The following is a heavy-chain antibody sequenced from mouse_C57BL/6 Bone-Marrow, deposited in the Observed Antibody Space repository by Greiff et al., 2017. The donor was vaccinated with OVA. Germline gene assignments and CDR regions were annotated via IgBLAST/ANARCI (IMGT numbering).Heavy chain of an antibody. CDR2: IDPENGDT. D-gene: IGHD4-1*01. CDR3: TTWDSYAMDY. J-gene: IGHJ4*01. CDR1: GFNIKDDY. Sequence: EVQLQQSGAELVRPGASVKLSCTASGFNIKDDYMHWVKQRPEQGLEWIGWIDPENGDTEYASKFQGKATITADPSSNTAYRQLSSLTSEDTAVYYCTTWDSYAMDYWGQGTSVTVSS. V-gene: IGHV14-4*01.